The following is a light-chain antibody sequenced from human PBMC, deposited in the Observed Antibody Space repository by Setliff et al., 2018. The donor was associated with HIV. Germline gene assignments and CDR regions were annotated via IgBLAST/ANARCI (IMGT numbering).Light chain of an antibody. CDR1: SSNFGTGYD. CDR3: QSYDSSLSGLV. CDR2: DNN. J-gene: IGLJ1*01. V-gene: IGLV1-40*01. Sequence: QSVLTQPPSVSGAPGQRVTISCTGSSSNFGTGYDVHWYQQLPGTAPKLLIHDNNNRPSGVPDRFSGSKSGTSASLAITGLQAEDEADYYCQSYDSSLSGLVFGSGTKGTVL.